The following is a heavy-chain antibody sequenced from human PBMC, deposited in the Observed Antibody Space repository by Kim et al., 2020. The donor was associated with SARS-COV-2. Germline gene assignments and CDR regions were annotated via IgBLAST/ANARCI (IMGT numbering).Heavy chain of an antibody. CDR2: IVVGNGNT. CDR1: GFTFTNSA. J-gene: IGHJ4*02. V-gene: IGHV1-58*01. D-gene: IGHD1-26*01. Sequence: SVKVSCMASGFTFTNSAVQWVRQARGQRLEWIGWIVVGNGNTDYAQRFQERVTITSDMSTSTVYMELSSLRSEDTAVYYCAADRYGGSPGYWGQGTSVT. CDR3: AADRYGGSPGY.